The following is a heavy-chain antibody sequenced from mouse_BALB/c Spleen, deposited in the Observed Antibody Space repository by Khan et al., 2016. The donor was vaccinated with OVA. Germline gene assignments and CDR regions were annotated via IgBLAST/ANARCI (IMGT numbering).Heavy chain of an antibody. J-gene: IGHJ3*01. CDR2: INSYNAGT. Sequence: VRLQQSGPDLVRPGASMKISCKASGYSFTDYTMNWVKQSHGKKLEWIGLINSYNAGTSYNQDFKGKATLTVDKSSSTAYMELLSLTSDDSAVYYCARSGFGGFACWGQGTLVTVSA. CDR3: ARSGFGGFAC. CDR1: GYSFTDYT. V-gene: IGHV1-26*01. D-gene: IGHD3-1*01.